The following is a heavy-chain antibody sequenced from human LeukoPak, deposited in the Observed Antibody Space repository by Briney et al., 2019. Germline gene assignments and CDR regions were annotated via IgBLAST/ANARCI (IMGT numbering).Heavy chain of an antibody. CDR2: IKEDGTQK. V-gene: IGHV3-7*03. CDR1: AFTFSSYW. Sequence: PGGSLRLSCAASAFTFSSYWMTWVRQAPGEGLEWVANIKEDGTQKNYVESVKGRFTISRDNAENSLYLQMNSLRAEDTAVYYCTRSFEDWGQGTLVTVSS. CDR3: TRSFED. J-gene: IGHJ4*02.